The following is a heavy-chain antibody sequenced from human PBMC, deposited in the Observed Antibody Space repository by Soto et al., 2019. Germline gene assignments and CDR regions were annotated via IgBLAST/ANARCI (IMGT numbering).Heavy chain of an antibody. CDR2: IRGSYSNI. D-gene: IGHD3-9*01. J-gene: IGHJ4*02. V-gene: IGHV3-23*01. CDR1: GFTFSKYA. CDR3: ARGPDILTGYWDY. Sequence: PGGSLRLSCAASGFTFSKYAMHWVRQAPGKGLEWVSDIRGSYSNIYYADSVKGRFTISRDNSKNTLFLQMNSLRAEDTAVYYCARGPDILTGYWDYWGQGTLVTVSS.